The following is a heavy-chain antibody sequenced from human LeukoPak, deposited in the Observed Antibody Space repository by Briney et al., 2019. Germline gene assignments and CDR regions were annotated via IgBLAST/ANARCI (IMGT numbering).Heavy chain of an antibody. J-gene: IGHJ4*02. V-gene: IGHV1-69*04. D-gene: IGHD2-15*01. CDR2: IIPILGIA. CDR1: GGTFSSYA. Sequence: SVKVSCKASGGTFSSYAISWVRQAPGQGLEWMGRIIPILGIANYAQKFQGRVTITADKSTSTAYMELRSLRSDDTAVYYCARLARCSGGSCYLYYFDYWGQGTLVTVSS. CDR3: ARLARCSGGSCYLYYFDY.